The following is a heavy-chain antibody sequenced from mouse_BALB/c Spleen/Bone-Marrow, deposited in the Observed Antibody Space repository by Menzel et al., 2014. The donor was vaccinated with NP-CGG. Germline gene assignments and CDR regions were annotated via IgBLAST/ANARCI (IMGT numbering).Heavy chain of an antibody. CDR2: IWGDGRT. V-gene: IGHV2-6-7*01. D-gene: IGHD1-1*01. J-gene: IGHJ2*01. Sequence: VQVVESGPGLVAPSQSLSITCTVSGFSLTDYGVNWVRQPPGKGLEWLGMIWGDGRTDYNSALKSRLSISKDNSKSXVFLKMNSLQTDDAARYYCARNYYDSSFYFDYWGQGTTLSVSS. CDR1: GFSLTDYG. CDR3: ARNYYDSSFYFDY.